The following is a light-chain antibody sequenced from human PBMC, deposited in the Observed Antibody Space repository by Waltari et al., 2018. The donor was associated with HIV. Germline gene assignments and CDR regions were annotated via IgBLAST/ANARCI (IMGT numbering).Light chain of an antibody. CDR3: QAWDSGTGV. CDR2: KDD. Sequence: SYELTQPPSVSVSPGQPATTPCPGDKLDESNVCWYQQKPGRSPVLVIYKDDKRLSGIPDRFSGSNSGNTATLTISGTQTMDEADYYCQAWDSGTGVFGTGTTVTVL. V-gene: IGLV3-1*01. J-gene: IGLJ1*01. CDR1: KLDESN.